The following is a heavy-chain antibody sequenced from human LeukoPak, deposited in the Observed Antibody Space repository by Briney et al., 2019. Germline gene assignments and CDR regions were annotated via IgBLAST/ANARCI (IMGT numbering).Heavy chain of an antibody. J-gene: IGHJ4*02. CDR1: GYRFTSYW. Sequence: GESLKISCQGSGYRFTSYWIDWVRQMPGKGLEWVGRIDPSDSYTNYSPSFQGHVTISADNSISTAYLQWSGLKASDTAMYYCARRATSVRGIPLFDYWGQGTLVTVSS. D-gene: IGHD3-10*01. CDR3: ARRATSVRGIPLFDY. CDR2: IDPSDSYT. V-gene: IGHV5-10-1*01.